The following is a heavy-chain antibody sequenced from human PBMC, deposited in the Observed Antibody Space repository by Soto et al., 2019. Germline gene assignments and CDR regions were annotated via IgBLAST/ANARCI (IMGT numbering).Heavy chain of an antibody. V-gene: IGHV4-30-2*01. CDR2: IYDSGST. CDR1: GDSISRGGYS. Sequence: SETLSLTCVFSGDSISRGGYSWTWIRQPPGKALEWIGNIYDSGSTSYNPSLKSRVTISVDRSKNQFSLKLTSVTAADTAGYFCARGSTSYYEYGLDVWGQGTTV. CDR3: ARGSTSYYEYGLDV. J-gene: IGHJ6*02.